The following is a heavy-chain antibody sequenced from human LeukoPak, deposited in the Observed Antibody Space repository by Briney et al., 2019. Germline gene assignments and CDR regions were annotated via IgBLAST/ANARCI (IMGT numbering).Heavy chain of an antibody. CDR1: GFTLDDYG. Sequence: GGSLRLSCAASGFTLDDYGRSWVRHAPGKGLEWVSGINWNGGSTGYADSVKGRFTISRDNAKNSLYLQMNSLRAEDTALYYCARDSISHDAFDILGQGTMVTVSS. D-gene: IGHD2-2*01. V-gene: IGHV3-20*04. CDR3: ARDSISHDAFDI. CDR2: INWNGGST. J-gene: IGHJ3*02.